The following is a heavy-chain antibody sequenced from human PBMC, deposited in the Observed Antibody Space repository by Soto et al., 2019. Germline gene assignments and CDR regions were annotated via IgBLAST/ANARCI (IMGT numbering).Heavy chain of an antibody. J-gene: IGHJ6*03. Sequence: GGSLRLSCAASGFTFSDYYMSWIRQAPGKGLEWVSYINSSGSTIYYADSVKGRFTISRDNAKNSLYLQMNSLRAEDTAVYYCARSHCSCWFCESYYYYYLQDVWGKGTTVTVSS. CDR1: GFTFSDYY. CDR2: INSSGSTI. CDR3: ARSHCSCWFCESYYYYYLQDV. V-gene: IGHV3-11*01. D-gene: IGHD2-15*01.